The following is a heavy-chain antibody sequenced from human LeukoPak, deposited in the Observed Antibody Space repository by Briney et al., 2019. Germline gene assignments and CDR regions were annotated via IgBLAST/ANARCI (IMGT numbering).Heavy chain of an antibody. CDR1: GGSISSYY. CDR3: ARVGLSGSY. Sequence: SETLSLTCTVSGGSISSYYWSWIRQPPGKGLEWIGYIYYSGSTNYNPSLKSRVTISVDTSKNQFSLKLSSVTAADTAVYYCARVGLSGSYWGQGTLVTVSS. D-gene: IGHD1-14*01. CDR2: IYYSGST. J-gene: IGHJ4*02. V-gene: IGHV4-59*08.